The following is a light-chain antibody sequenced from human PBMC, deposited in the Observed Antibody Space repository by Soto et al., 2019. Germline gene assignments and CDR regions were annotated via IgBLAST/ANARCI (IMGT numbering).Light chain of an antibody. Sequence: QSVMTQPPSVSAAPGQKVTISCSGSSANIGGNSVSWYQQLPGTDPKLLIYDDNKRPSGIPDRFSGSKSGTSATLGITGFQTGDEADYYCGSWDSSLSAYVFGTGTTLTVL. CDR3: GSWDSSLSAYV. V-gene: IGLV1-51*01. CDR1: SANIGGNS. J-gene: IGLJ1*01. CDR2: DDN.